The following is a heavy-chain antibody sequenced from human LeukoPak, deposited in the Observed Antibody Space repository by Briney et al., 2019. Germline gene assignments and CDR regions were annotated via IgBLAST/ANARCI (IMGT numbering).Heavy chain of an antibody. CDR3: ARVWFGEDNYYYYYMDV. V-gene: IGHV5-51*01. Sequence: GESLKISCKGSGYSFSSSWIGWVRQLPGKGRGWMGIIFPGESATRYSPSFQGQVTISADKSISTASLQWSSLKASDTAMYYCARVWFGEDNYYYYYMDVWGKGTTVTVS. CDR2: IFPGESAT. CDR1: GYSFSSSW. J-gene: IGHJ6*03. D-gene: IGHD3-10*01.